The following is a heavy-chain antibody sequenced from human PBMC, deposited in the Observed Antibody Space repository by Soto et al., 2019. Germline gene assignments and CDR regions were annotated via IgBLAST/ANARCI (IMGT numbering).Heavy chain of an antibody. CDR1: GGSISSYY. J-gene: IGHJ3*02. CDR3: AREEGDPDFDI. CDR2: IYYSGST. Sequence: PSETLSLTCTVSGGSISSYYWSWIRQPPGKGLEWIGYIYYSGSTNYNPSLKSRVTISVDTSKNQFSLKLSSVTAADTAVYYCAREEGDPDFDIWGQGTMVTVSS. V-gene: IGHV4-59*01.